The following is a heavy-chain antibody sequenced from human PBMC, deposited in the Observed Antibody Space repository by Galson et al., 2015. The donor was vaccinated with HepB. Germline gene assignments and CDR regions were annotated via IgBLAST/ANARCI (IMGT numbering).Heavy chain of an antibody. V-gene: IGHV3-7*03. CDR2: IKQDGRER. J-gene: IGHJ4*02. D-gene: IGHD6-19*01. CDR1: GFAFPLYS. CDR3: ARAGSSRGWYSLGYYFDY. Sequence: SLRLSCAASGFAFPLYSMTWVRQAPGKGLERVANIKQDGRERYYVDSVKGRFTISRDNAENSLYLQMPSLRAEDTAGYYCARAGSSRGWYSLGYYFDYWGQGTLVTVSS.